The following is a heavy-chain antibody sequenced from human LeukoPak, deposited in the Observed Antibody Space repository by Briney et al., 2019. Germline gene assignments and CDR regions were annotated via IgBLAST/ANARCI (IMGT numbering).Heavy chain of an antibody. CDR2: LNPDGSKK. CDR3: AGGYGYYDFGY. V-gene: IGHV3-7*01. D-gene: IGHD5-18*01. J-gene: IGHJ4*02. CDR1: GFRFSRHW. Sequence: PGGSLRLSCGASGFRFSRHWINWVRQAPGKGLEWVANLNPDGSKKYYADSMKGRFTISRDNARNSLYLQMNNLRAEDTAVYYCAGGYGYYDFGYWGQGTLVTVSS.